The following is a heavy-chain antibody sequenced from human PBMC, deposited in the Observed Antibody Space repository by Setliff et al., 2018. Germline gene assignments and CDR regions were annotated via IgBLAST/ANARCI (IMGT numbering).Heavy chain of an antibody. Sequence: ASVKVSCKASGYSLSNYVMNWVRQAPGQGLEWMGWINTKTGDPSYAQGYTGHFAFSLDTSDGTTYLDISTLKAEDTATYFCARADHLVTTTFDYWGQGTLVTVSS. V-gene: IGHV7-4-1*02. CDR1: GYSLSNYV. D-gene: IGHD4-17*01. CDR2: INTKTGDP. CDR3: ARADHLVTTTFDY. J-gene: IGHJ4*01.